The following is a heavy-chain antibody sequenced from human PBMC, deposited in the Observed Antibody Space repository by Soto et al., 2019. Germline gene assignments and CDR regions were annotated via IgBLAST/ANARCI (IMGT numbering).Heavy chain of an antibody. D-gene: IGHD1-26*01. Sequence: LSETLSLTCTVSGDSFGSYYWSWVRQPAGKGLEWIGRIFRNGDTDYTSSLKSRVTMSIDTSKNQFSLKLTSVTAADTAVYYCARDTRLEGATVGLYDFWGQGAQVTVSS. J-gene: IGHJ4*02. CDR2: IFRNGDT. V-gene: IGHV4-4*07. CDR1: GDSFGSYY. CDR3: ARDTRLEGATVGLYDF.